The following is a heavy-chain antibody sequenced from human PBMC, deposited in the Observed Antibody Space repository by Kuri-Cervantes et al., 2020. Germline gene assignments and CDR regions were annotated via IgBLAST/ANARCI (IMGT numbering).Heavy chain of an antibody. D-gene: IGHD3/OR15-3a*01. V-gene: IGHV3-30*03. CDR2: ISYDGSNK. J-gene: IGHJ4*02. Sequence: GGSLRLSCAASGFTFSSYGMHWVRQAPGKGLEWVAVISYDGSNKYYADSVKGRFTIPRDNSKNSLYLQMSSLRAEDTAVYYCARERARTGYSMVCYWGQGTLVTVSS. CDR3: ARERARTGYSMVCY. CDR1: GFTFSSYG.